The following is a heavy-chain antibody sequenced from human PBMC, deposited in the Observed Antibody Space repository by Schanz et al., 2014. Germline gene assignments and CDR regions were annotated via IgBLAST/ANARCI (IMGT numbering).Heavy chain of an antibody. CDR3: ARDRGYDFSFDP. CDR1: GGSISSFY. J-gene: IGHJ5*02. D-gene: IGHD3-3*01. Sequence: QVQLQESGPGLVKSSETLSLTCTVSGGSISSFYWGWIRQPAGKGLEWIGRIYTSGSTNYNPSLKGRATLSLDTPKNQFPLKLGSVTAADTAVYYCARDRGYDFSFDPWGQGTLVTVSS. CDR2: IYTSGST. V-gene: IGHV4-4*07.